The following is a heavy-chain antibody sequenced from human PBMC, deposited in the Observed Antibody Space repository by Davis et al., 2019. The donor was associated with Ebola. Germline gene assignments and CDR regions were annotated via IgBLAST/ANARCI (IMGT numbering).Heavy chain of an antibody. Sequence: GESLKISCAASGFTFSSYSMNWVRQAPGKGLEWVSYISSSSSTIYYADSVKGRFTISRDNAKNSLYLQMNSLRAEDTAVYYCANGAGSSSSLFYNYYMDVWGKGTTVTVSS. CDR1: GFTFSSYS. J-gene: IGHJ6*03. CDR2: ISSSSSTI. CDR3: ANGAGSSSSLFYNYYMDV. V-gene: IGHV3-48*01. D-gene: IGHD6-6*01.